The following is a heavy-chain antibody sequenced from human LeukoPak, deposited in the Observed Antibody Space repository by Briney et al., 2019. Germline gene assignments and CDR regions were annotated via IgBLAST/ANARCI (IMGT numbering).Heavy chain of an antibody. V-gene: IGHV4-59*08. J-gene: IGHJ4*02. CDR3: ARGSVGDTDFDY. D-gene: IGHD1-26*01. CDR1: GGSISSYY. Sequence: SETLSLTCTVSGGSISSYYWSWIRQPPGKGLEWIGHIYDSGSTNYNPSLKSRVTISVDTSKNQFSLKLSSVTAADTAVYYCARGSVGDTDFDYWGQGTLVTVSS. CDR2: IYDSGST.